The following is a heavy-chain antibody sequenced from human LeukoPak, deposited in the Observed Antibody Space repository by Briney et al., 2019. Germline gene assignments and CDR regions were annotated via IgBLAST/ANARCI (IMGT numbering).Heavy chain of an antibody. V-gene: IGHV3-30-3*01. CDR2: ISYVGSNK. D-gene: IGHD3-9*01. CDR3: ARESLTRPPGCFDY. CDR1: GFTFSSYP. Sequence: GGSLRLSCAASGFTFSSYPMHWVRQAPGKGLEWVALISYVGSNKYYADSVKGRFTISRDTSKDTLYLQMNSLRAEDTAVYYCARESLTRPPGCFDYWGQGTLLTVTT. J-gene: IGHJ4*02.